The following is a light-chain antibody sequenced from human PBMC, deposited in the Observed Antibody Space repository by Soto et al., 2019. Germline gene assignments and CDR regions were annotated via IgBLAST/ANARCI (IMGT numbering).Light chain of an antibody. V-gene: IGLV2-8*01. Sequence: QSALTQPPSASGSPGQSVTISCTGTSNDIGGYKYVSWYQQHPGKAPKLMIYGVTKRPSGVPDRFSGSKSGHTASLTVSGLQAEDEAEYYCSSDSGLNNCLVFRTGTKVTVL. J-gene: IGLJ1*01. CDR1: SNDIGGYKY. CDR2: GVT. CDR3: SSDSGLNNCLV.